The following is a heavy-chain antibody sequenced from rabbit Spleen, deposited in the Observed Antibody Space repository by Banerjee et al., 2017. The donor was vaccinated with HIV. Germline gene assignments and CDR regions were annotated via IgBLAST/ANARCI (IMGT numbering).Heavy chain of an antibody. CDR3: AIETSSVWGIVSFYFSL. D-gene: IGHD4-1*01. Sequence: QEQLVESGGGLVQPEGSLTLTCKASGFSFSSRFYMCWVRQAPGKGLEWIACIDSGSSGYTYYASWAKGRFTISKTSSTTVTLQMTSLTAADTATYFCAIETSSVWGIVSFYFSLWGPGTLVTVS. CDR1: GFSFSSRFY. V-gene: IGHV1S45*01. J-gene: IGHJ4*01. CDR2: IDSGSSGYT.